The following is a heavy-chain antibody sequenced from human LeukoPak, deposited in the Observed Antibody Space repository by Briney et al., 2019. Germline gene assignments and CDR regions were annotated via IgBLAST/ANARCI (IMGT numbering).Heavy chain of an antibody. Sequence: GGSLRLSRAASGFTFSSYGMHWVRQAPGKGLEWVAFIRYDGSNKYYADSVKGRFTISRDNSKNTLYLQMNSLRAEDTAVYYCARDRKDSSSWFDAFDIWGQGTMVTVSS. V-gene: IGHV3-30*02. CDR3: ARDRKDSSSWFDAFDI. J-gene: IGHJ3*02. CDR1: GFTFSSYG. CDR2: IRYDGSNK. D-gene: IGHD6-13*01.